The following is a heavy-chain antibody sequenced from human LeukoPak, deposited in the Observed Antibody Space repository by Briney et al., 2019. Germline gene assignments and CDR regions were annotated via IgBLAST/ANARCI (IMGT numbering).Heavy chain of an antibody. J-gene: IGHJ3*02. CDR2: ISWNSGGI. CDR3: AKGKYSSGWYGAFDI. Sequence: GGSLRLSCAASGFTFDDCAMHWVRQAPGKGLEWVSGISWNSGGIGYADSVKGRFTISRDNAKNSLYLQMNSLRAEDTALYYCAKGKYSSGWYGAFDIWGQGTMVTVSS. CDR1: GFTFDDCA. D-gene: IGHD6-19*01. V-gene: IGHV3-9*01.